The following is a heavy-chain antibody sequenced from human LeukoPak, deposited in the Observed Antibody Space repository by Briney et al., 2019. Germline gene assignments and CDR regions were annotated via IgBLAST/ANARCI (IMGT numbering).Heavy chain of an antibody. CDR2: IYYSGST. CDR3: ARVPPDYYGSGSYPPDY. Sequence: SETLSLTCTVSGGSISSSSYYWGWIRRPPGKGLEWIGSIYYSGSTYYNPSLKSRVTISVDTSKNQFSLKLSSVTAADTAVYYCARVPPDYYGSGSYPPDYWGQGTLVTVSS. J-gene: IGHJ4*02. D-gene: IGHD3-10*01. V-gene: IGHV4-39*07. CDR1: GGSISSSSYY.